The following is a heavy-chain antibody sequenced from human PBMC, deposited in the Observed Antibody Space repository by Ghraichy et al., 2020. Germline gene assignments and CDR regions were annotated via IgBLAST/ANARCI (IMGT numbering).Heavy chain of an antibody. V-gene: IGHV7-4-1*02. CDR2: INTNTGNP. D-gene: IGHD3-10*01. J-gene: IGHJ6*02. CDR3: ARDLRGAKYYYYYYGMDV. CDR1: GYTFTSYA. Sequence: ASVKVSCKASGYTFTSYAMNWVRQAPGQGLEWMGWINTNTGNPTYAQGFTGRFVFSLDTSVSTAYLQISSLKAEDTAVYYCARDLRGAKYYYYYYGMDVWGQGTTVTVSS.